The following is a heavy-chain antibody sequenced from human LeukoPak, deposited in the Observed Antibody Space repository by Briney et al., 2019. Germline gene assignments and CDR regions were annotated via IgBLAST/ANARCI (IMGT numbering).Heavy chain of an antibody. D-gene: IGHD3-10*01. J-gene: IGHJ6*02. CDR3: ARDYYGSGGISTWGYGMDV. CDR1: GFTFSSYG. CDR2: IWYDGSNK. V-gene: IGHV3-33*01. Sequence: GGSLRLSCAASGFTFSSYGMHWVRQAPGKGLEWVAVIWYDGSNKYYADSVKGRFTISRDNSKNTLYLQMNSLRAEDTAVYYCARDYYGSGGISTWGYGMDVWGQGTTVTVSS.